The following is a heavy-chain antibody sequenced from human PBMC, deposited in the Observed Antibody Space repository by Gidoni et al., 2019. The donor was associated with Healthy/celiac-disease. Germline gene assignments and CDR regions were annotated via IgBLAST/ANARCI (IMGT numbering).Heavy chain of an antibody. CDR1: GGTFSSYA. J-gene: IGHJ6*02. V-gene: IGHV1-69*01. Sequence: QVQLVQSGAEVKKPGSSVKVSCKASGGTFSSYAISWVRQAPGQGLEWMGGIIPIFGTANYAQKFQGRVTITADESTSTAYMELSSLRSEDTAVYYCARDYYDSSGYYDPLNYYYYGMDVWGQGTTVTVSS. D-gene: IGHD3-22*01. CDR3: ARDYYDSSGYYDPLNYYYYGMDV. CDR2: IIPIFGTA.